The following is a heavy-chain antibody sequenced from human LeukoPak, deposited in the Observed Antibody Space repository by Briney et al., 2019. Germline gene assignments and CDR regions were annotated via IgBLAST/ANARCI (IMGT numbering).Heavy chain of an antibody. D-gene: IGHD3-3*01. CDR1: GFTFSSYG. CDR2: ISYDGSNK. CDR3: AILGYYDFWSGYHEPNWFDP. V-gene: IGHV3-30*03. J-gene: IGHJ5*02. Sequence: GGSLRLSCAAPGFTFSSYGMHWVRQAPGKGLEWVAVISYDGSNKYYADSVKGRFTISRDNSKNTLYLQMNSLRAEDTAVYYCAILGYYDFWSGYHEPNWFDPWGQGTLVTVSS.